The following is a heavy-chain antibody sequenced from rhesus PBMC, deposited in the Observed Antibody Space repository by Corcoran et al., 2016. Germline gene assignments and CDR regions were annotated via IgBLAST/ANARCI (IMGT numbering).Heavy chain of an antibody. CDR3: ARGNFYFEL. V-gene: IGHV4S12*01. J-gene: IGHJ1*01. Sequence: QVQLQESGPGVVKPSETLSLTCVVSGGTITSGYHYWSWIRQPPGKGLEWIGGIYGNGGNINYTPSLKSRVTISKDTSKNQFSLELNSVTATDTAVYNCARGNFYFELWGRGALVTVSS. CDR2: IYGNGGNI. CDR1: GGTITSGYHY. D-gene: IGHD3-3*01.